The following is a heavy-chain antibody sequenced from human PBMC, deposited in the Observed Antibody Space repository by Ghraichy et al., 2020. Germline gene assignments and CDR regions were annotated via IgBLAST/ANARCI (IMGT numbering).Heavy chain of an antibody. CDR3: ATARFDH. CDR2: INLSGNT. Sequence: SETLSLTCAVYGGYFSDQYWTWFRQPPGKGLEWIGEINLSGNTKYNPSLKSRVTISRDTSKSQFSLELTSVTAADTAVYYCATARFDHWGQGALVTVSS. J-gene: IGHJ4*02. V-gene: IGHV4-34*01. CDR1: GGYFSDQY.